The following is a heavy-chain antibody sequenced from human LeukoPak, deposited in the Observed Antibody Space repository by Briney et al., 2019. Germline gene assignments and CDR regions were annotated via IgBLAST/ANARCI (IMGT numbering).Heavy chain of an antibody. V-gene: IGHV3-74*01. J-gene: IGHJ4*02. CDR1: GFTFSSYW. Sequence: GGSLRLSCAASGFTFSSYWMYWVRQAPGKGLVWVSRINSDGSSTSYADSVKGRFTISRDNAKNTLYLQMNSLRAEDTAVYYCARTSTIYCSSTSCYLDYWGQGTLVTVSS. CDR3: ARTSTIYCSSTSCYLDY. CDR2: INSDGSST. D-gene: IGHD2-2*01.